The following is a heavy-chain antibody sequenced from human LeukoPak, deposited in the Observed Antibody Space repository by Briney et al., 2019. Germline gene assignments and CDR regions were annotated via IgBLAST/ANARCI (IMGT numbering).Heavy chain of an antibody. J-gene: IGHJ4*02. CDR3: ARLDYDFWSGYPASFDY. D-gene: IGHD3-3*01. CDR2: TNHSGST. Sequence: PSETLSLTCAVYGGSFSGYYWSWIRQPPGKGLEWIGETNHSGSTNYNPSLKSRVTISVDTSKNQFSLKLSSVTAADTAVYYCARLDYDFWSGYPASFDYWGQGTLVTVSS. CDR1: GGSFSGYY. V-gene: IGHV4-34*01.